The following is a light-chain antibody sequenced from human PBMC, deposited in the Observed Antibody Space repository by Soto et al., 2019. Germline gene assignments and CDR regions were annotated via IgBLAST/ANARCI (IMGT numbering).Light chain of an antibody. J-gene: IGKJ1*01. CDR3: QQYNGYST. CDR1: QSISSW. CDR2: KAS. V-gene: IGKV1-5*03. Sequence: DIQMTQSPSTLSASVGDRVIITCRASQSISSWLAWYQQKPGEAPKLLIYKASTLESGVPSRFSGSGSGTEFTLTISSLQSDDFATYYCQQYNGYSTFGQGTKVEIK.